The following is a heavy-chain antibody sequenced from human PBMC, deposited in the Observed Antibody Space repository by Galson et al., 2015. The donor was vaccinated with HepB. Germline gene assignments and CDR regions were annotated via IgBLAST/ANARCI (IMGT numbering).Heavy chain of an antibody. V-gene: IGHV5-51*01. D-gene: IGHD6-19*01. CDR1: GYSFTSYW. CDR3: ARTWAVAGTIGWDYYYAMDV. Sequence: QSGAEVKKPGESLKISCKGSGYSFTSYWIGWVRQMPGKGLEWMGIIYPGDSDTRYSPSFQGQVTISADKSINTAYLQWSSLKASDTAMYYCARTWAVAGTIGWDYYYAMDVWGQGTTVTVSS. J-gene: IGHJ6*02. CDR2: IYPGDSDT.